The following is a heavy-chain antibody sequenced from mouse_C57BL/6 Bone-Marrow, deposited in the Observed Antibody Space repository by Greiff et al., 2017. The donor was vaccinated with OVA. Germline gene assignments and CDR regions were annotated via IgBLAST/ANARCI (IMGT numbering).Heavy chain of an antibody. J-gene: IGHJ2*01. V-gene: IGHV5-9-1*02. D-gene: IGHD1-1*01. Sequence: EVQLVESGEGLVKPGGSLKLSCAASGFTFSSYAMSWVRQTPEKRLEWVAYISSGGGYIYYADTVKGRFTLSRDKDRNTRDLQMSSMKSEDTAMDYCTRDYYGSSFSFDYWGQGTTLTVSS. CDR3: TRDYYGSSFSFDY. CDR1: GFTFSSYA. CDR2: ISSGGGYI.